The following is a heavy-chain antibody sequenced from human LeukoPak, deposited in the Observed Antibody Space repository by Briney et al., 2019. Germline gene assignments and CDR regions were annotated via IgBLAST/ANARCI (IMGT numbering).Heavy chain of an antibody. V-gene: IGHV3-53*01. CDR1: GFTVSSNY. J-gene: IGHJ4*02. CDR3: ARDKLGTYDY. Sequence: GSLRLSCAASGFTVSSNYMGWVRQAPGKGLEWVSVIYSGGSTYYADSVKGRFTISRDNSKNTLYLQMNSLRAEDTAVYYCARDKLGTYDYWGQGTLVTVSS. D-gene: IGHD1-14*01. CDR2: IYSGGST.